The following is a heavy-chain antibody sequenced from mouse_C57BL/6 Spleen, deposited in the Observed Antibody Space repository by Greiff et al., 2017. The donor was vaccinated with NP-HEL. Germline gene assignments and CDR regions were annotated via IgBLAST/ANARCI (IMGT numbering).Heavy chain of an antibody. J-gene: IGHJ4*01. CDR2: IYPGSGNT. D-gene: IGHD1-1*01. CDR1: GYSFTSYY. V-gene: IGHV1-66*01. CDR3: ARGITTVVATSDAMDY. Sequence: QVQLQQSGPELVKPGASVKISCKASGYSFTSYYIHWVKQRPGQGLEWIGWIYPGSGNTKYNEKFKGKATLTADTSSSTAYMQLSSLTSEDSAVYYCARGITTVVATSDAMDYWGQGTSVTVSS.